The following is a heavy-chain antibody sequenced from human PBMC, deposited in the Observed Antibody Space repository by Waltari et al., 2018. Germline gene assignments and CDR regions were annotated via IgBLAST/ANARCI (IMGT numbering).Heavy chain of an antibody. Sequence: QVQLQQWGAGLLKPSETLSLTCPFYGGSFSGYYWSWIRQPPGKGLEWIGEINHSGSTNYNPSLKSRVTISVDTSKNQFSLKLSSVTAADTAVYYCASLRKRRILEWLSVSGMDVWGQGTTVTVSS. CDR2: INHSGST. CDR1: GGSFSGYY. CDR3: ASLRKRRILEWLSVSGMDV. V-gene: IGHV4-34*01. J-gene: IGHJ6*02. D-gene: IGHD3-3*01.